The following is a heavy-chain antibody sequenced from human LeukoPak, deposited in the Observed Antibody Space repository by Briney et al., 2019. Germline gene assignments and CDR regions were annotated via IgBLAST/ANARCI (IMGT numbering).Heavy chain of an antibody. D-gene: IGHD4-11*01. J-gene: IGHJ4*02. CDR3: ARGYSRVLIDY. CDR1: GVSLNNYY. V-gene: IGHV4-34*01. CDR2: IQQSTRS. Sequence: SETLSFTCAVSGVSLNNYYWSWIRQPPGKGLEWIGEIQQSTRSNYNPSLKSRVTVSADTSKNHLFLKLTSVTAADTAVYYCARGYSRVLIDYWGQGTLVTVSS.